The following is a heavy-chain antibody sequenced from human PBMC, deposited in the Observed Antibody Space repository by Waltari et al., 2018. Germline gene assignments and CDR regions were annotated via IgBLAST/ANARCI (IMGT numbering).Heavy chain of an antibody. V-gene: IGHV3-30*18. CDR1: GFTFSSYG. CDR3: AKEKPRHDSSSWSHFDY. CDR2: ISYDGSNK. Sequence: QVQLVESGGGVVQPGRSLRLSCAASGFTFSSYGMHWVRQAPGKGLEWVAVISYDGSNKYYADSVKGRFTISRDNSKNTLYLQMNSLRAEDTAEYYCAKEKPRHDSSSWSHFDYWGQGTLVTVSS. J-gene: IGHJ4*02. D-gene: IGHD6-13*01.